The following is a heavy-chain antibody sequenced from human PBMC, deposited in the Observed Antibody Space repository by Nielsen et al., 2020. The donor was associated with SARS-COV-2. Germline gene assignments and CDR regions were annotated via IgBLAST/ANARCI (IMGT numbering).Heavy chain of an antibody. CDR3: ARNVWNILTGYDTSFDY. J-gene: IGHJ4*02. D-gene: IGHD3-9*01. Sequence: ESLKISCTVSGGAISSYYWSWIRQPPGKGLEWIGYIYYSGSTNYNPSLKSRVTISVDTSKNQFSLKLSSVTAADTAVYYCARNVWNILTGYDTSFDYWGQGTLVTVSS. CDR1: GGAISSYY. CDR2: IYYSGST. V-gene: IGHV4-59*01.